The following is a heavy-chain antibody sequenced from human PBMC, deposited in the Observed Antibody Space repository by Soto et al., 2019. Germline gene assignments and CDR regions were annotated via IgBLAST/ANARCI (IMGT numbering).Heavy chain of an antibody. CDR1: GYTFTSYY. Sequence: GASVKVCCKASGYTFTSYYMHWVRQAPGQGLEWMGIINPSGGSTSYAQKFQGRVTMTRDTSTSTVYMELSRLRSDDTAVYYCASTMVRRVILFYFSYPGQRTMVTVSA. CDR2: INPSGGST. D-gene: IGHD3-10*01. J-gene: IGHJ4*02. CDR3: ASTMVRRVILFYFSY. V-gene: IGHV1-46*01.